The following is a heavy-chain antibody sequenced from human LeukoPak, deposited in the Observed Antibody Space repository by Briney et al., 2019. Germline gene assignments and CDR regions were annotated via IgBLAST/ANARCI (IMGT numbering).Heavy chain of an antibody. D-gene: IGHD3-3*01. Sequence: PGRSLRLSCAASGFTFDDYTMPWVRQAPGKGLEWVSGISWNSDSTDYADSVKGRFTISRDNAKNSLYLQMNSLRAEDTALYYCAKGAERSGYLPIRGWGQGTLVTVSS. CDR2: ISWNSDST. J-gene: IGHJ4*02. CDR3: AKGAERSGYLPIRG. V-gene: IGHV3-9*01. CDR1: GFTFDDYT.